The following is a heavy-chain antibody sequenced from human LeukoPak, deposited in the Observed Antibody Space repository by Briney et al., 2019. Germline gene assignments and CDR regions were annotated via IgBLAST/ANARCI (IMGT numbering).Heavy chain of an antibody. Sequence: SVKVSCKASEGTFSSYAISWVRQAPGQGLEWMGGIIFIFGTANYAQKFQGRVTITTDESTSTAYMELSSLSSEDTAVYYCARSIYGSARTYYYYYYMDVWGKGTTVTVSS. CDR1: EGTFSSYA. V-gene: IGHV1-69*05. CDR3: ARSIYGSARTYYYYYYMDV. CDR2: IIFIFGTA. J-gene: IGHJ6*03. D-gene: IGHD3-10*01.